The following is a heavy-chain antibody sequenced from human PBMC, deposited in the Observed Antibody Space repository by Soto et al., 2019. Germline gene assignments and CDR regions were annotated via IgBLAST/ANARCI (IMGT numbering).Heavy chain of an antibody. Sequence: ASVKVSCKASGYTFTSYGVSWVRQAPGQGLEWMGWISAYNGNTNYAQKLQGRVTMTTDTSTSTAYMELRSLRSDDTAVYYCARDHCSSTFCNALSEQSADYWGQGTLVTVSS. CDR1: GYTFTSYG. CDR3: ARDHCSSTFCNALSEQSADY. CDR2: ISAYNGNT. V-gene: IGHV1-18*04. J-gene: IGHJ4*02. D-gene: IGHD2-2*01.